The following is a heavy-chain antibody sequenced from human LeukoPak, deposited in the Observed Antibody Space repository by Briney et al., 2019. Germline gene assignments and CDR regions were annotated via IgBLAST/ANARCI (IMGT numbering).Heavy chain of an antibody. CDR2: IYSGGST. V-gene: IGHV3-53*01. J-gene: IGHJ4*02. Sequence: GGSLRLSCAASGFTVSNNYMNWVRQAPGKGLEWVSLIYSGGSTYYADSVKGRFTISRDNSKNTLYLQMNSLRAEDTAVYYCARADYGDLYYFDYWGQGTLVTVSS. D-gene: IGHD4-17*01. CDR3: ARADYGDLYYFDY. CDR1: GFTVSNNY.